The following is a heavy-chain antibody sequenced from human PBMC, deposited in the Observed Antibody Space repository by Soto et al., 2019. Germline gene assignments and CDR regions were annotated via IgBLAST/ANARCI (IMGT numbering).Heavy chain of an antibody. CDR1: GGSISTSSYY. CDR2: IYYSGST. CDR3: ARQPLGGAIDY. V-gene: IGHV4-39*01. Sequence: QLQLQESGPGLVKPSETLSLTCTVSGGSISTSSYYWDWIRQPPGKGLEWIGSIYYSGSTYYNASLKSRITISVDTSKNQFSLKLSSVTAADTAVYYCARQPLGGAIDYWGQGTLVTVSS. D-gene: IGHD1-26*01. J-gene: IGHJ4*02.